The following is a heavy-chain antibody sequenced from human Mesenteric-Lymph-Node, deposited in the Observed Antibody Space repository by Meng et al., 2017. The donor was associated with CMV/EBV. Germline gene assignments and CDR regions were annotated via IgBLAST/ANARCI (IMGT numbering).Heavy chain of an antibody. CDR2: INHSGST. CDR3: ARGSSYDILTGYFDY. CDR1: GGSFSGYY. V-gene: IGHV4-34*01. D-gene: IGHD3-9*01. Sequence: QGPLHQWGAGLLKPSETRSVTCAGYGGSFSGYYWNWIRQSPEKGLEWIGEINHSGSTTYNPSFTSRIIISVDTSTNQISLNMSSVTAADTAVYYCARGSSYDILTGYFDYWGQGALVTVSS. J-gene: IGHJ4*02.